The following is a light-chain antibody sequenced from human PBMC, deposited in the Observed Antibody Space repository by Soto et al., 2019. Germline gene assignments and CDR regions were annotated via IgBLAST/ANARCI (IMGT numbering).Light chain of an antibody. V-gene: IGLV1-40*01. CDR2: GNN. CDR3: QSYDSSLSGWV. CDR1: SSNLGAAYD. J-gene: IGLJ3*02. Sequence: QSALTQPPSVSGAPGQKVTISCTRSSSNLGAAYDVHWYQHLPGTAPKLLIYGNNNRPSGVPDRFSGSKSGTSASLAITGLQAEDEADYYCQSYDSSLSGWVFGGGTKLTVL.